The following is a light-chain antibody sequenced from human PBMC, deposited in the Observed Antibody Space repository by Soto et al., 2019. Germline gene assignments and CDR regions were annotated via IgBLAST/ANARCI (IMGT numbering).Light chain of an antibody. CDR1: QSISSY. CDR2: AAS. V-gene: IGKV1-39*01. J-gene: IGKJ3*01. Sequence: DIQMTQSPSSLSASVGDRVSITCLASQSISSYLNWYQQKPGKAPKLLIYAASTLPIGVPSRFSGSGSGADFTLTINSLQPEDFATYYCQQSSSPPFTFGPGTKVDIK. CDR3: QQSSSPPFT.